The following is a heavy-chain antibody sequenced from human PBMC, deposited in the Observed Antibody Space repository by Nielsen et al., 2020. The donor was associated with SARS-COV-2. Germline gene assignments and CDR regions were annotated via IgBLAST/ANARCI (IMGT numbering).Heavy chain of an antibody. CDR2: ISYDGSNK. CDR3: AKDWTAIVVVPSGGVDY. CDR1: GFTFSTYG. V-gene: IGHV3-30*18. Sequence: GESLKISCAASGFTFSTYGMHWVRQAPGKGLEWVAAISYDGSNKYYVDSVTCRFTISRDNSKNTLYLQMSSLREEDTAVYYCAKDWTAIVVVPSGGVDYWGQGTLVTVSS. D-gene: IGHD2-15*01. J-gene: IGHJ4*02.